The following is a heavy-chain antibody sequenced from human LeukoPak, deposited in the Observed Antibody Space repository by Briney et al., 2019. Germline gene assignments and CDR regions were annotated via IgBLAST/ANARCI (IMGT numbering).Heavy chain of an antibody. J-gene: IGHJ4*02. V-gene: IGHV3-73*01. Sequence: GGSLRLSCAASGFTFSGSAMHWVRQASEKGLEWVGRIRSKANSYATAYAASVKGRFTISRDDSKNTAYLQMNSLKTEDTAVYYCTSRYCSGGSCSDYWGQGTLVTVSS. CDR3: TSRYCSGGSCSDY. CDR2: IRSKANSYAT. CDR1: GFTFSGSA. D-gene: IGHD2-15*01.